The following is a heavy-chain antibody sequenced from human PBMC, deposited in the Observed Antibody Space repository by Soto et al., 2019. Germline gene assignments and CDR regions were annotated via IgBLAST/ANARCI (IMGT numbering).Heavy chain of an antibody. CDR3: ARDQTYYDSSGYYSRWFDP. CDR1: GGSISSGGYY. D-gene: IGHD3-22*01. Sequence: SETLSLTCTVSGGSISSGGYYWSWIRQHPGKGLEWIGYIYYSGSTYYNPSLKSRVTISVDTSKNQFSLKLSSVTAADTAVYYCARDQTYYDSSGYYSRWFDPCGQGPLVTVYS. J-gene: IGHJ5*02. CDR2: IYYSGST. V-gene: IGHV4-31*03.